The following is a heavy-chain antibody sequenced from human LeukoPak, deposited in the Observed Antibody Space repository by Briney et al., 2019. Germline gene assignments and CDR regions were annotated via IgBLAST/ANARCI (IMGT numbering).Heavy chain of an antibody. CDR3: ARDDPSIAAAGKFDY. D-gene: IGHD6-13*01. V-gene: IGHV1-18*01. Sequence: GASVKVSCKASGYTFTSYGISWVRQAPGQGLEWMGWISAYNGNTNYAQKLQGRVTMTTDTSTSTAYMELRSLRSDDTAVYYCARDDPSIAAAGKFDYWGQGTLVTVSS. J-gene: IGHJ4*02. CDR2: ISAYNGNT. CDR1: GYTFTSYG.